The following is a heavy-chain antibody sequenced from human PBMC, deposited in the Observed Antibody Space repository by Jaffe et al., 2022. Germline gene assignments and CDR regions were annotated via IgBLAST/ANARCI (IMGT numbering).Heavy chain of an antibody. J-gene: IGHJ4*02. V-gene: IGHV4-4*02. D-gene: IGHD3-10*01. Sequence: QVQLQESGPGLVKPSGTLSLTCAVSGGSISSSNWWSWIRQPPGKGLEWIGEIYHSGSTNYNPSLKSRVTISVDKSKNQFSLKLSSVTAADTAVYYCARIPAKGTTYYYGSGSYPRAPQWGQGTLVTVSS. CDR3: ARIPAKGTTYYYGSGSYPRAPQ. CDR2: IYHSGST. CDR1: GGSISSSNW.